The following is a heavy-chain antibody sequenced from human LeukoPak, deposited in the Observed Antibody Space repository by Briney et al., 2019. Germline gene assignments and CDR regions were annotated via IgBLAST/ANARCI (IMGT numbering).Heavy chain of an antibody. Sequence: ASMKVSCRASGETFSSYGMSWVRQAPGQGLEWMEWISAYNGKTNFARKFRGRVTMTTDTSTSTAYMELRSLRSDDTAIYYCARDRNPYYDGSGYGYCWGQGTLVTVSS. CDR2: ISAYNGKT. V-gene: IGHV1-18*01. J-gene: IGHJ4*02. CDR1: GETFSSYG. CDR3: ARDRNPYYDGSGYGYC. D-gene: IGHD3-22*01.